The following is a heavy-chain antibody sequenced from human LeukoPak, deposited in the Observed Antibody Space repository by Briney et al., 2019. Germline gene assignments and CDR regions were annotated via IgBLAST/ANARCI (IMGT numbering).Heavy chain of an antibody. J-gene: IGHJ4*02. CDR2: IQYNGNNK. D-gene: IGHD6-19*01. Sequence: GGSLRLSCTASGFTFSNSGMHWVRQAPGEGLEWVAFIQYNGNNKYYVDSVNGRFTISRDNSKNALYLQMNSLRAEDTAQYYCAKDAGLTVAGRLFDYWGQGTLVTVSS. V-gene: IGHV3-30*02. CDR3: AKDAGLTVAGRLFDY. CDR1: GFTFSNSG.